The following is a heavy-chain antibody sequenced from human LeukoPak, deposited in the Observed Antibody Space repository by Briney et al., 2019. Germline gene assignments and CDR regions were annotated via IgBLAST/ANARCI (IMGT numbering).Heavy chain of an antibody. CDR2: IFHTGTT. CDR3: ARLTPTTLSLYYYYMDV. V-gene: IGHV4-4*02. D-gene: IGHD2/OR15-2a*01. CDR1: GGSISSSNW. Sequence: SEALSLTCAVSGGSISSSNWWSWVRQPPGKGLEWIGRIFHTGTTDYKTSLKGRVTISVDKSKNQFSLKLTSVTAADTAVYYCARLTPTTLSLYYYYMDVWGKGTTVTVSS. J-gene: IGHJ6*03.